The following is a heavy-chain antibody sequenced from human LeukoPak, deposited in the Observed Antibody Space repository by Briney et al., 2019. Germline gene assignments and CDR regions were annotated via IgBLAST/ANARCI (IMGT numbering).Heavy chain of an antibody. Sequence: SETLSLTCTVSGVSISSGGYYWSWLRQHPGKGLEWIEYIYYSGSTYYNPSLKSRVTISVDTSKNQFSLKLSSVTAADTAVYYCARGGSGYPPFDPWGQGTLVTVSS. J-gene: IGHJ5*02. D-gene: IGHD3-22*01. CDR2: IYYSGST. V-gene: IGHV4-31*03. CDR3: ARGGSGYPPFDP. CDR1: GVSISSGGYY.